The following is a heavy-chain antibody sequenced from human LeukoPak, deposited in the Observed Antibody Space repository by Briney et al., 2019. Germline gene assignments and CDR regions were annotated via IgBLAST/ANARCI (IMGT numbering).Heavy chain of an antibody. D-gene: IGHD2-2*01. CDR3: ARHSRLYCSSTSCYYAYYYYMDV. CDR2: IYTSGST. Sequence: SETLSLTCIVSGGSISSYYWSWIRQPAGKGLEWIGRIYTSGSTNYNPSLKSRVTMSVDTSKNQFSLKLSSVTAADTAVYYCARHSRLYCSSTSCYYAYYYYMDVWGKGTTVTVSS. V-gene: IGHV4-4*07. J-gene: IGHJ6*03. CDR1: GGSISSYY.